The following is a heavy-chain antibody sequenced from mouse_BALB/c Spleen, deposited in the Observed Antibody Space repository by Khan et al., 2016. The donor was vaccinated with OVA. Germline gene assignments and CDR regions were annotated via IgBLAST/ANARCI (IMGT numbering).Heavy chain of an antibody. V-gene: IGHV3-2*02. CDR2: INYSGST. CDR3: ARGRAY. J-gene: IGHJ3*01. D-gene: IGHD3-3*01. CDR1: GYSVTSDYA. Sequence: EVQLQESGPGLVKPSQSLSLTCTVTGYSVTSDYAWNWIRQFPGNKLEWMGYINYSGSTSYTPSLKSRISITRDKSKNQFFLQLSSVTTEDTATYCCARGRAYWGQGTLVTVSA.